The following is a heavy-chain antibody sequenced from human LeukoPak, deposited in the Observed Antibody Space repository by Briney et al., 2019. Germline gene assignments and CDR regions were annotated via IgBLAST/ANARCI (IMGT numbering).Heavy chain of an antibody. D-gene: IGHD3-22*01. J-gene: IGHJ3*02. Sequence: ASVKVSCKASGYTFTSYYMHWVRQAPRQGLEWMGIINPSGGSTSYAQKFQGRVTMTRDTSTSTVYMELSSLRSEDTAVYYCARWPTMIVVDDAFDIWGQGTMVTVSS. CDR2: INPSGGST. V-gene: IGHV1-46*01. CDR1: GYTFTSYY. CDR3: ARWPTMIVVDDAFDI.